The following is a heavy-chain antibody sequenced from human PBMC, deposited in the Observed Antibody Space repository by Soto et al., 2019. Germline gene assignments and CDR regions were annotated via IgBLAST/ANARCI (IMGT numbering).Heavy chain of an antibody. CDR3: ARVFSSSSGWMYYFDL. CDR1: SDSIAGENW. V-gene: IGHV4-4*02. D-gene: IGHD6-19*01. CDR2: VFHTGGR. J-gene: IGHJ4*02. Sequence: QVQLQESGPGLVKPSETLSLTCTVSSDSIAGENWWSWVRQPPGLGLEWIGEVFHTGGRNYNPSLKSRVTMEVDKTKNQFSLNLIPATAADTAVYYCARVFSSSSGWMYYFDLWGQGTLVSVSS.